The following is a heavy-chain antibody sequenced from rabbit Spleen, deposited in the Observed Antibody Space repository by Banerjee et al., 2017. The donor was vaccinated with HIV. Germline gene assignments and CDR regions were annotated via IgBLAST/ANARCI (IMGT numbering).Heavy chain of an antibody. CDR3: ARETSSGWGVVSYYFNL. V-gene: IGHV1S40*01. CDR1: GFSFSSRYY. J-gene: IGHJ4*01. D-gene: IGHD4-1*01. CDR2: IYSGSSGDT. Sequence: QSLEESGGDLVKPGASLTLTCTASGFSFSSRYYMCWVRQAPGKRLEWIACIYSGSSGDTYYASWAKGRFTISKTSSTTVTLQMTSLTAADTATYFCARETSSGWGVVSYYFNLWGPGTLVTVS.